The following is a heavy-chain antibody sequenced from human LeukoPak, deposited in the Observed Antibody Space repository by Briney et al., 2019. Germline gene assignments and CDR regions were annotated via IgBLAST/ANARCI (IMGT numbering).Heavy chain of an antibody. J-gene: IGHJ4*02. CDR1: GFTFDDYA. CDR3: AKGKWLTESPLDY. CDR2: ISWSGDDI. D-gene: IGHD3-22*01. Sequence: GWSLRLSCAASGFTFDDYAMHWVRQAPGKGLEWVSGISWSGDDIGYADSVKGRFTISRDNAKNFLYLQMSSLRAEDTALYYCAKGKWLTESPLDYWGQGTLVTVSS. V-gene: IGHV3-9*01.